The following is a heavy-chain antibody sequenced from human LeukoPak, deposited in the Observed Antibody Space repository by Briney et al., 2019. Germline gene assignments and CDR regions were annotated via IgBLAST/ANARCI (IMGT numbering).Heavy chain of an antibody. CDR1: GYIFTSYG. J-gene: IGHJ4*02. V-gene: IGHV1-18*01. CDR3: ARDAYTGDRSRFLEWFTPKIDY. D-gene: IGHD3-3*01. CDR2: ISGYNGNT. Sequence: ASVKVSCKASGYIFTSYGISWVRQAPGQGLEWMGWISGYNGNTNYAQKVQGRVTMTTDTSTSTAYMELRSLRSDDTDVYYCARDAYTGDRSRFLEWFTPKIDYWGQGTLVTVSS.